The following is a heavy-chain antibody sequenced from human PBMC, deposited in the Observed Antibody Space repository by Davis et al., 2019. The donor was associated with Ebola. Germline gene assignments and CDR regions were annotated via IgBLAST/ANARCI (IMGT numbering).Heavy chain of an antibody. CDR3: ARGAAGGYCGMHL. D-gene: IGHD6-19*01. J-gene: IGHJ6*02. V-gene: IGHV4-34*01. Sequence: PSETLSLTCAVYGGSFSRHYWSWIRQSPGRGLEWIGEINHSGDTNYNPSLKSRLTISVDTSKNQFSLKLSSVAVADTGVYYCARGAAGGYCGMHLRGQGVTVTVSS. CDR2: INHSGDT. CDR1: GGSFSRHY.